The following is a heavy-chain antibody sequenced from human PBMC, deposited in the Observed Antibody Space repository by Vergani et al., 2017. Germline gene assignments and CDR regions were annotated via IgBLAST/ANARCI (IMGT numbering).Heavy chain of an antibody. CDR2: ISGSGGST. V-gene: IGHV3-23*01. D-gene: IGHD3-16*02. CDR1: GFTFSSYA. CDR3: AKTRRHYDYVWGSYRYVWFDP. Sequence: EVQLLESGGGLVQPGGSLRLSCAASGFTFSSYAMSWVRQAPGKGLEWVSAISGSGGSTYYADSVKGRFTISRDNSKNTLYLQMNSLRAGDTAVYYCAKTRRHYDYVWGSYRYVWFDPWGQGTLVTVSS. J-gene: IGHJ5*02.